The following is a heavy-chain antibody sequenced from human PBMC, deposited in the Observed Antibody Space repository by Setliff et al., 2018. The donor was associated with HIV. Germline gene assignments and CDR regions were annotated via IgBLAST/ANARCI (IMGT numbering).Heavy chain of an antibody. CDR1: GYSFNDYW. D-gene: IGHD5-12*01. Sequence: GESLKISCKGSGYSFNDYWVAWVRQVPGKGLEWMGIINPSGGSTTYSQKFQGRVIMTRDTSTSTVYMELNSLRSEDTAVYYCARVGDGYNSFDYWGQGTLVTVSS. CDR3: ARVGDGYNSFDY. V-gene: IGHV1-46*02. CDR2: INPSGGST. J-gene: IGHJ4*02.